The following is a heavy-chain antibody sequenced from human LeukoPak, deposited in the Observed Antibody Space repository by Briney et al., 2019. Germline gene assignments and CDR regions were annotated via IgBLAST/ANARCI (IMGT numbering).Heavy chain of an antibody. CDR1: GFTFSSYT. Sequence: GGSLRLSCAASGFTFSSYTMSWVRQAPGKGLEWVSAISAGGGSAGSGPTNYADSVKGRFTISRDNAKNSLYLQMNSLRAEDTAVYYCARDKFPSSIAAEQYYFDHGRQGTLVTVSS. D-gene: IGHD6-13*01. J-gene: IGHJ4*02. V-gene: IGHV3-23*01. CDR3: ARDKFPSSIAAEQYYFDH. CDR2: ISAGGGSAGSGPT.